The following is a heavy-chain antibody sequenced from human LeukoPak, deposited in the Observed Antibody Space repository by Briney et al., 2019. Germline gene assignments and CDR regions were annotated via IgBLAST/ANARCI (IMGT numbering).Heavy chain of an antibody. CDR1: GASVSSNSYH. V-gene: IGHV4-39*07. D-gene: IGHD4-23*01. Sequence: SETLSLTCTVSGASVSSNSYHWSWVRQAPGKGLEWIGEIYHSGSTNYNPSLKSRVTISVDKSKNQFSLKLSSVTAADTAVYYCARDLATVVTPHAFDIWGQGTMVTVSS. J-gene: IGHJ3*02. CDR2: IYHSGST. CDR3: ARDLATVVTPHAFDI.